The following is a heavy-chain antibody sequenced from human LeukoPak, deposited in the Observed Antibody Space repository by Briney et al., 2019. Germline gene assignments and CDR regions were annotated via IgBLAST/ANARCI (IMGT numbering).Heavy chain of an antibody. J-gene: IGHJ6*02. CDR3: ARDKHGDDYYYYGMDV. Sequence: GXXXAVNGNTKYSQKFQGRVTITRDTSASTAYMELSSLRSEDTAVYYCARDKHGDDYYYYGMDVWGQGTTVTVSS. CDR2: XXAVNGNT. V-gene: IGHV1-3*01. D-gene: IGHD4-17*01.